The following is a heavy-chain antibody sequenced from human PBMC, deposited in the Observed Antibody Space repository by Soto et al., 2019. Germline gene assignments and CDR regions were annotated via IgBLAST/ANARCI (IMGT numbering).Heavy chain of an antibody. V-gene: IGHV4-59*01. J-gene: IGHJ5*02. CDR1: GGSISSYY. Sequence: LALTCTVSGGSISSYYWSWIRQPPGKGLEWIGYIYYSGSTNYNPSLKSRVTISVDTSKNQFSLKLSSVTAADTAVYYCARGSLTIFGVVSRRYNWFDPWGQGTLVTVSS. D-gene: IGHD3-3*01. CDR3: ARGSLTIFGVVSRRYNWFDP. CDR2: IYYSGST.